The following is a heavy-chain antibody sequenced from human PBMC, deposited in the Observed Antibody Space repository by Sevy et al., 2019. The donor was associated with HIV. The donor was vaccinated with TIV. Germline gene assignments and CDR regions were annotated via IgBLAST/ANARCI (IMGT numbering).Heavy chain of an antibody. J-gene: IGHJ4*02. CDR2: IKEDGSEK. D-gene: IGHD2-2*02. Sequence: GGSLRLSCAASGFTFSGNWMSWVRQAPGKGLEWVADIKEDGSEKYYVDSVKGRFTISRDNAKKYLYLQMNNLRAEDTAVYYCARDAGYCSSTSCYRGDYFDYWGQGTLVTVSS. V-gene: IGHV3-7*01. CDR1: GFTFSGNW. CDR3: ARDAGYCSSTSCYRGDYFDY.